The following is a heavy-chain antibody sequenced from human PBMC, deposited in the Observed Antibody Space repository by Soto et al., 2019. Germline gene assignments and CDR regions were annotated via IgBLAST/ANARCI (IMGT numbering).Heavy chain of an antibody. V-gene: IGHV1-69*01. CDR3: ARSQGSLTSLEISYYYYYGLEV. Sequence: QVQLVQSGAEVKKPGSSVKVSCKASGATFSSYAISWVRQAPGQGLEGMGGIIPISATTNSAQKFQGSVTISADESTSTAYMELSSLRSEDTDVYYCARSQGSLTSLEISYYYYYGLEVWGQGTTVTVSS. D-gene: IGHD2-2*01. CDR2: IIPISATT. CDR1: GATFSSYA. J-gene: IGHJ6*02.